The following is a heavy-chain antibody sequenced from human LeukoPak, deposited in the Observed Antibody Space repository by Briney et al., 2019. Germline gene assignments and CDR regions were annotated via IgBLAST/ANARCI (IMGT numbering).Heavy chain of an antibody. D-gene: IGHD6-13*01. V-gene: IGHV1-18*01. CDR1: GYTFTSYG. Sequence: ASVKVSCKASGYTFTSYGISWVRQAPGQGLEWMGWISAYNGNTNYAQKLQGRVTMTTDTSTSTAYMELRSLRSDNTAVYYCARAPRGHGYSSSWFDYWGQGTLVTVSS. J-gene: IGHJ4*02. CDR3: ARAPRGHGYSSSWFDY. CDR2: ISAYNGNT.